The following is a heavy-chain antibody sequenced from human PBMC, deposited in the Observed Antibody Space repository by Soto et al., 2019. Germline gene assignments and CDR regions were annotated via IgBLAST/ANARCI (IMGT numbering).Heavy chain of an antibody. Sequence: GGSLRLSCAASGFTFSSYAMHWVRQAPGKGLEWVAVISYDGSNKYYADSVKGRFTISRDNSKNTLYLQMNSLRAEDTAVYYCARLIDDLWSGYYTFDYWGQGTLVTVSS. J-gene: IGHJ4*02. CDR2: ISYDGSNK. V-gene: IGHV3-30-3*01. CDR3: ARLIDDLWSGYYTFDY. CDR1: GFTFSSYA. D-gene: IGHD3-3*01.